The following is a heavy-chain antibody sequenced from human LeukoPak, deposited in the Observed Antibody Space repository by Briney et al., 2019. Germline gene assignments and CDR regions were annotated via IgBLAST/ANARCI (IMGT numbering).Heavy chain of an antibody. CDR1: RFTITSSA. J-gene: IGHJ4*02. CDR3: DKDWDIRSRYRDFDS. D-gene: IGHD6-13*01. V-gene: IGHV3-23*01. CDR2: ITNGGGGT. Sequence: GGSLRLSCAASRFTITSSAMSWVRQAPGKGLEWVSTITNGGGGTYYADSVKGRFTISRDNSEETLFLQMNSLRADDTALYYFDKDWDIRSRYRDFDSWGQGTPVTVSS.